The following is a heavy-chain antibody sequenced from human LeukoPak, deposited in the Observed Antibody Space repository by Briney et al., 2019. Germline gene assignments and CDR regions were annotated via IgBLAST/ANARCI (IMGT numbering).Heavy chain of an antibody. CDR3: ARGSIDGYNFIDAFDI. CDR2: ISTSSSYI. D-gene: IGHD5-24*01. J-gene: IGHJ3*02. CDR1: GFTFSTYS. Sequence: PGGSLRLSCAASGFTFSTYSMNWVRQAPGKGLEWVSSISTSSSYIYHADSVKGRFTTSRDNAKKSLYMQMNSLRAEDTAVYYCARGSIDGYNFIDAFDIWGQGTMVTVSS. V-gene: IGHV3-21*01.